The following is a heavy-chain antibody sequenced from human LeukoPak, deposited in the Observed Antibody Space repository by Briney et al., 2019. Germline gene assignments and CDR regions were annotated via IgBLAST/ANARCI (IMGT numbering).Heavy chain of an antibody. Sequence: SETLSLTCNVSGGYITSNSWSWIRQPPGEGLEWIGSIYYSGSTNYNPSLKSRVTISVDTSKNQFSLKVSSVTAADTAVYYCARQHTGGGNWFDPWGQETLVTVSS. CDR3: ARQHTGGGNWFDP. CDR1: GGYITSNS. CDR2: IYYSGST. V-gene: IGHV4-59*08. J-gene: IGHJ5*02. D-gene: IGHD1-14*01.